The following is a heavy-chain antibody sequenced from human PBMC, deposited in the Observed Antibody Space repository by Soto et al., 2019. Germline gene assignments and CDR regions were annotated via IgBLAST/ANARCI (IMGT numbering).Heavy chain of an antibody. Sequence: GGSLRLSCAASAFTFSNYWMSWVRQAPGKGLEWVANIKQDGSEKYYVDSVKGRFTISRDNAKNSLYLQMNSLRAEDTAVYYCARELLTGTTTFDYWGQGPLLTVSS. D-gene: IGHD1-20*01. J-gene: IGHJ4*02. CDR2: IKQDGSEK. V-gene: IGHV3-7*01. CDR1: AFTFSNYW. CDR3: ARELLTGTTTFDY.